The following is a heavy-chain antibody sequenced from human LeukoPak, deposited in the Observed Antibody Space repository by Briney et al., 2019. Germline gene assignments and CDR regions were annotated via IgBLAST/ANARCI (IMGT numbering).Heavy chain of an antibody. J-gene: IGHJ6*02. Sequence: SQTLSLTCTVSGGSISSGAYDWSWIRQHPGKGLEWIGYIYYSGSTYYNPSLKSRVIISVDTSKNQFSLKLSSVTAADTAVYYCARDRGGDGMDVWGQGTTVTVSS. D-gene: IGHD2-21*01. V-gene: IGHV4-31*03. CDR3: ARDRGGDGMDV. CDR1: GGSISSGAYD. CDR2: IYYSGST.